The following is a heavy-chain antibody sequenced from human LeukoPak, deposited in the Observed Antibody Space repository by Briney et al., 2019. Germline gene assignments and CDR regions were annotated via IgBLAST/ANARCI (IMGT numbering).Heavy chain of an antibody. CDR1: GFTFSNYA. D-gene: IGHD3-10*01. J-gene: IGHJ4*02. CDR3: AREPRDGSGTY. CDR2: ISGSGGNT. V-gene: IGHV3-23*01. Sequence: GGSLRLSCAASGFTFSNYAMSWVRQAPGKGPGWVSAISGSGGNTYYANSVKGRFTISRDNSKNTLSLQMNSLRAEDTAVYYCAREPRDGSGTYWGQGTLVTVSS.